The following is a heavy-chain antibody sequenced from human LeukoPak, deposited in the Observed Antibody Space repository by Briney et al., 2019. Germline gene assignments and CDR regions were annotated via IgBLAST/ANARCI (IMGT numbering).Heavy chain of an antibody. Sequence: SETLSLTCTVSGYSISSGYYWGWIRQPPGKGLEWIGSIYHSGSTYYSPSLKSRVTISVDTSKNQFSLKLSSVTAADTAVYYCASEGGYYDSSGYGYWGQGTLVTVSS. D-gene: IGHD3-22*01. CDR2: IYHSGST. CDR1: GYSISSGYY. CDR3: ASEGGYYDSSGYGY. J-gene: IGHJ4*02. V-gene: IGHV4-38-2*02.